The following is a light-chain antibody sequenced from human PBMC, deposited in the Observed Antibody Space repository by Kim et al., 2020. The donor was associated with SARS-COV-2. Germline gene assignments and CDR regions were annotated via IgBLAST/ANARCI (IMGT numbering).Light chain of an antibody. CDR2: GAS. CDR1: QSVSSN. CDR3: QQYNNWPRT. Sequence: EIVITQSPATLSVSPGEGVTLSCRASQSVSSNLAWYQQKSGQAPRLLIYGASTRATGIPARFSGSGSGTEFTLTISSLQSGDFAVYYCQQYNNWPRTFGQGTKVDIK. V-gene: IGKV3D-15*01. J-gene: IGKJ1*01.